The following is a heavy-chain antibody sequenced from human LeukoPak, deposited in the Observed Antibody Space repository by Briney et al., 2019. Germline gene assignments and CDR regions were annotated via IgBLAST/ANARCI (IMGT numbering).Heavy chain of an antibody. CDR2: ISYDGSNK. CDR1: GFTFSSYG. V-gene: IGHV3-30*18. Sequence: GRSLRLSCAASGFTFSSYGMHWVRQAPGKGLEWVAVISYDGSNKYYADSVKGRFTISRDNSKNTLYLQMNSLRAEDTAVYYCAKDWGSARSWFDPWGQGTLVTVSS. J-gene: IGHJ5*02. CDR3: AKDWGSARSWFDP. D-gene: IGHD3-16*01.